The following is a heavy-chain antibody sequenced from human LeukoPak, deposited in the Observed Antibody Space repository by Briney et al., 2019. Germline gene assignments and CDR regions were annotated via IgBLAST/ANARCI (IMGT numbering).Heavy chain of an antibody. Sequence: SQTLSLTCTVSGGSISSGGYYWSWIRQPPGKGLEWIGYIYHSGSTYYNPSLKSRVTISVDTSKNQFSLKLSSVTAADTAVYYCARYYDILTGAYGMDVWGQGTTVTVSS. CDR3: ARYYDILTGAYGMDV. CDR1: GGSISSGGYY. D-gene: IGHD3-9*01. V-gene: IGHV4-30-2*05. CDR2: IYHSGST. J-gene: IGHJ6*02.